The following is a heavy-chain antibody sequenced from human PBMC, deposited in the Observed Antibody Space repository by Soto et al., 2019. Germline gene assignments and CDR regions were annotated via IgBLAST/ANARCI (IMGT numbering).Heavy chain of an antibody. V-gene: IGHV3-21*01. Sequence: EVQVVESGGGLVQPGGSLRLSCSFTFSMYSMNWVRQAPGKGLEWVASISSGGSYIKYADSVKGRFTISRDNAKNSVSLQMNSLIVDDTAVYFFTRDQGGSDDSSFAPWGQGTLVTVSS. CDR2: ISSGGSYI. J-gene: IGHJ5*02. CDR3: TRDQGGSDDSSFAP. CDR1: FTFSMYS. D-gene: IGHD1-26*01.